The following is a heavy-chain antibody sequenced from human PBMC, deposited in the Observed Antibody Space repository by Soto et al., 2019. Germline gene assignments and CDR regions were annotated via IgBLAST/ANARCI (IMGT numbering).Heavy chain of an antibody. CDR3: ARGWGRYCSSTSCPYFDY. Sequence: QVQLVQSGAEVKKPGASVKVSCKASGYTFTCYMHWVRQAPGQGLEWMGWINPNSGGTNYAQKFQGWVTMTRDTSISTAYMELSRLRSDDTAVYYCARGWGRYCSSTSCPYFDYWGQETLVTVSS. CDR1: GYTFTCY. J-gene: IGHJ4*02. CDR2: INPNSGGT. V-gene: IGHV1-2*04. D-gene: IGHD2-2*01.